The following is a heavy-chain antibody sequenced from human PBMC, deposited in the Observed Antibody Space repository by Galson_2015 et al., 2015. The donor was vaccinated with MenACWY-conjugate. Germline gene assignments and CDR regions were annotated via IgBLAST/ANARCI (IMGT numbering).Heavy chain of an antibody. Sequence: SETMSLSSVVYTWSLSSLYSSWIRQPPGKGLERIGAIIHSGNTHCNPSLESWATRSGDTSKNQLQGKQRSVTAADSAVYYCARGAYYDDFWICYPKLRYVMDRWGQGTIVTVSS. CDR1: TWSLSSLY. CDR3: ARGAYYDDFWICYPKLRYVMDR. CDR2: IIHSGNT. V-gene: IGHV4-34*12. J-gene: IGHJ6*02. D-gene: IGHD3-3*01.